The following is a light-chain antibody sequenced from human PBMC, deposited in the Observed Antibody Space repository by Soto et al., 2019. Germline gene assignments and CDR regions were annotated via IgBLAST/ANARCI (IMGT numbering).Light chain of an antibody. Sequence: QSVLTQPPSASGSPGQSVTISCTGTSSDIGTYKYVSWYQHHPGKAPKLMIYEVSKRPSGVPDRFSGSKSGNTASLTVSGLLTEDEAEYDCSSYAGRNNVVFGGGTKLTVL. V-gene: IGLV2-8*01. CDR1: SSDIGTYKY. CDR2: EVS. CDR3: SSYAGRNNVV. J-gene: IGLJ2*01.